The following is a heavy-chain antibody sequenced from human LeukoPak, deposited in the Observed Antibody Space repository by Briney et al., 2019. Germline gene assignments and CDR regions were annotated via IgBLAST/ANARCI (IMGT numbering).Heavy chain of an antibody. CDR2: IDKKDKGYATAT. Sequence: GGSLRLSCAASGFTFSGSAIHWVRQSSGKGLEWVGQIDKKDKGYATATAYAASVKGRFTISRDDSINTAYLQMKSLKTEDTALYYCTRDRGTYNWFVPWGQGTLVTVSS. V-gene: IGHV3-73*01. CDR1: GFTFSGSA. J-gene: IGHJ5*02. CDR3: TRDRGTYNWFVP. D-gene: IGHD3-16*01.